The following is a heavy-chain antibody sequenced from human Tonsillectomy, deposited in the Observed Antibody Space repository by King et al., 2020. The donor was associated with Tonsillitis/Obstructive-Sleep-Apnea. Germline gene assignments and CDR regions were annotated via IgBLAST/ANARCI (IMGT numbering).Heavy chain of an antibody. J-gene: IGHJ6*02. CDR3: ATVPTPDGMDV. CDR2: IFYSGRT. CDR1: GGSISNSY. Sequence: VQLQESGPGLVKPSETLSLTCTVSGGSISNSYWIWIRQPPGKGLEWIRYIFYSGRTNYNPSLKSRVSISVDTSKNQFSPKLSSVTAADTAVYYCATVPTPDGMDVWGQGTTVTVSS. V-gene: IGHV4-59*01.